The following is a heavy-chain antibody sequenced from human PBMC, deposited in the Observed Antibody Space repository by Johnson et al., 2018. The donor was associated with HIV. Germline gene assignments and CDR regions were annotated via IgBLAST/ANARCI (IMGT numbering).Heavy chain of an antibody. V-gene: IGHV3-30*19. D-gene: IGHD6-13*01. CDR1: GFTFSTYG. J-gene: IGHJ3*01. CDR2: ISYDGSNK. Sequence: QVQLVESGGGVVQPGRSLRLSCAASGFTFSTYGMHWVRQAPGKGLEWVAVISYDGSNKYYADSVKGRFTISRDNSKDMLYLQMNSLRAEDTAVYYCAKGGEVWYGAFDFWGQGTMAIVSS. CDR3: AKGGEVWYGAFDF.